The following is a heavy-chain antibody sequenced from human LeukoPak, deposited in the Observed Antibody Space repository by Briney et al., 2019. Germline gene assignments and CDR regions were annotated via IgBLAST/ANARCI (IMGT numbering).Heavy chain of an antibody. CDR3: ARLGASSGWYGLYFQH. V-gene: IGHV4-34*01. CDR1: GGSFSGYY. CDR2: INHSGST. Sequence: PSETLSLTCAVYGGSFSGYYWSWIRQPPGKGLEWIGEINHSGSTNYNPSLKSRVTISVDTSKNQFSLKLSSVTAADTAVYYCARLGASSGWYGLYFQHWGQGTLVTVSS. D-gene: IGHD6-19*01. J-gene: IGHJ1*01.